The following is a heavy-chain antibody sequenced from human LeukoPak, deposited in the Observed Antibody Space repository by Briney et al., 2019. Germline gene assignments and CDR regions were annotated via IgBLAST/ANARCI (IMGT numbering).Heavy chain of an antibody. J-gene: IGHJ4*02. D-gene: IGHD4-11*01. Sequence: GGSLRLSCAASGFTFSSYWMSWVRQAPGKGLEWVAYIKQDVTEKYYVDSVKGRFTISRDNAKNSLYLQMNSLRAEDTAVYYCAKVGLTVTTILDYSDYWGQGTLVTVSS. CDR2: IKQDVTEK. CDR1: GFTFSSYW. CDR3: AKVGLTVTTILDYSDY. V-gene: IGHV3-7*01.